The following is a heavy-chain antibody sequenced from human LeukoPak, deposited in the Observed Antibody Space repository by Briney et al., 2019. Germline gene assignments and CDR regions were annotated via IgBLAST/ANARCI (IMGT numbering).Heavy chain of an antibody. D-gene: IGHD2/OR15-2a*01. V-gene: IGHV1-8*01. CDR2: MNPNRGNT. J-gene: IGHJ6*03. Sequence: ASVRVSCKASGYTFTIYNIYWVRHAPGEGLEWMGWMNPNRGNTGYAQKFQGRVTMTRNTSISTAYMELSSLRSEDTAVYYCARGLFYPRVWPYYYYYYMDVWGKGTTVTVSS. CDR3: ARGLFYPRVWPYYYYYYMDV. CDR1: GYTFTIYN.